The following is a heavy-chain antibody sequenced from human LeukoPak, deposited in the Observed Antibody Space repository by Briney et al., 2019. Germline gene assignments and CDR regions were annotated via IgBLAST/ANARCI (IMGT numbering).Heavy chain of an antibody. CDR3: ARRYGSGRGDHFDY. D-gene: IGHD3-10*01. V-gene: IGHV4-30-4*02. Sequence: PSETLSLTCTVSGGSISSGDYYWSWIRQPPGKGLEWIGYIYYSGSTYYNPSLKSRVTISVDTSKNQFSLELTSVTAADTAVYYCARRYGSGRGDHFDYWGQGTLVTVSS. CDR1: GGSISSGDYY. J-gene: IGHJ4*02. CDR2: IYYSGST.